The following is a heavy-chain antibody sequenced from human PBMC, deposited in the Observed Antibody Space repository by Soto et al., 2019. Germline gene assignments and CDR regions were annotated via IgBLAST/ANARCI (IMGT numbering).Heavy chain of an antibody. Sequence: GGSLRLSCAASGFTFSSYAMSWVRQAPGKGLEWVSAISGSGGSTYYADSVKGRFTISRDNSKNTLYLQMNSLRAEDTAVYYCAKRGLAGTYYYYGMAFWGQGTTVTVSS. CDR2: ISGSGGST. CDR3: AKRGLAGTYYYYGMAF. D-gene: IGHD6-13*01. V-gene: IGHV3-23*01. J-gene: IGHJ6*02. CDR1: GFTFSSYA.